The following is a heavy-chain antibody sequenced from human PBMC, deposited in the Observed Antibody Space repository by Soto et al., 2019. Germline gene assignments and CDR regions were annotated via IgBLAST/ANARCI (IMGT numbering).Heavy chain of an antibody. J-gene: IGHJ4*02. CDR3: ASATRIAVAGKEN. CDR1: GDTVPNYG. Sequence: QVQLVQSGGEVKKPGASVKVSCKASGDTVPNYGISWVRQAPGQGLEWMGWISFYNGHTNYAQKLQGRVTLTTDTSTSTAYMELRSLRSDDTAVYYCASATRIAVAGKENWGQGTLVTVSS. D-gene: IGHD6-19*01. CDR2: ISFYNGHT. V-gene: IGHV1-18*01.